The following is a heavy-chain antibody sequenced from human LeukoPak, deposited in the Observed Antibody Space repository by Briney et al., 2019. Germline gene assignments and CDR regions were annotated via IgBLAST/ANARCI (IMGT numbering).Heavy chain of an antibody. CDR2: ISGSGGST. CDR3: ARDSLAYYDILTAAYLDWSLNWFDP. D-gene: IGHD3-9*01. Sequence: GGSLRLSCAASGFTFSSDWMSWVRQAPGKGLEWVSAISGSGGSTYYADSVKGRFTISTDNSKNKVYLQMNSLRADDTAVYYCARDSLAYYDILTAAYLDWSLNWFDPWGQGTLVTVSS. CDR1: GFTFSSDW. J-gene: IGHJ5*02. V-gene: IGHV3-23*01.